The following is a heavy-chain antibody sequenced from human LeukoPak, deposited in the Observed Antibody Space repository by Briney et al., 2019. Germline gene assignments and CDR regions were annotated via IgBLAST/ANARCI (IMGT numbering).Heavy chain of an antibody. CDR3: ARVITIFGVVIIPDAFDI. V-gene: IGHV1-2*02. D-gene: IGHD3-3*01. Sequence: AASVKVSCKASGYTFTGYYIHWVRQAPGQGLEWMGWINPNSGGTNYAQKFQGRVTMTRDTSISTAYMELSRLRSDDTAVYYCARVITIFGVVIIPDAFDIWGQGTMVAVSS. CDR1: GYTFTGYY. CDR2: INPNSGGT. J-gene: IGHJ3*02.